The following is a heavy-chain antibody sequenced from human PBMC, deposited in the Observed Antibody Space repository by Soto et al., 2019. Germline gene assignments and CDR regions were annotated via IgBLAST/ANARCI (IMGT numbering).Heavy chain of an antibody. Sequence: PGGSLRLSCAASGFTFSSYAMSWVRQAPGKGLEWVSAISGSGGSTYYADSVKGRFTISRDNSKNTLYLQMNSLRAEDTAVYYCAKDRAGIAVAETNFDYWGQGTLVTVSS. D-gene: IGHD6-19*01. CDR2: ISGSGGST. J-gene: IGHJ4*02. CDR3: AKDRAGIAVAETNFDY. V-gene: IGHV3-23*01. CDR1: GFTFSSYA.